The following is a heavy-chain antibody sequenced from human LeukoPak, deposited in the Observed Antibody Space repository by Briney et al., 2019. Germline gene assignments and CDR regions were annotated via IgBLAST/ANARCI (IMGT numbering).Heavy chain of an antibody. CDR1: GYTFTGYY. CDR2: INSKSDVT. CDR3: ARLLKGIWFGDNYFDH. J-gene: IGHJ4*02. D-gene: IGHD3-10*01. Sequence: EASVKVSCKASGYTFTGYYMHWVRQAPGQGFEWMGWINSKSDVTDYSEKFQDRVTLTRDTSISAAYMELSRLRSDDTAIYYCARLLKGIWFGDNYFDHWGQGTLVTVTS. V-gene: IGHV1-2*02.